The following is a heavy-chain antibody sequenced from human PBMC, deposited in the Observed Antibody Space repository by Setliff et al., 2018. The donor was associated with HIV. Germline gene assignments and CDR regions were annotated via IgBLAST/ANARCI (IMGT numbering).Heavy chain of an antibody. CDR3: VRDYMWAFDY. V-gene: IGHV3-21*03. D-gene: IGHD1-26*01. Sequence: GGSLRLSCATSGLTFSNCGMHWVRQAPGKGLEWVSRIYDSGDIWYADSVRGRFTISRDNTKNSLYLQMNNLRAEDTAVYYCVRDYMWAFDYWGQGTLVTVSS. CDR1: GLTFSNCG. CDR2: IYDSGDI. J-gene: IGHJ4*02.